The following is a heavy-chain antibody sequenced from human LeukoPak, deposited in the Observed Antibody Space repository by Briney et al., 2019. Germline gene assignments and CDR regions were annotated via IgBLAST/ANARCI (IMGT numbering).Heavy chain of an antibody. J-gene: IGHJ4*02. CDR3: ASSYYSGSSFDY. V-gene: IGHV4-4*07. D-gene: IGHD3-10*01. CDR1: GGSISSYY. Sequence: SETLSLTCTVSGGSISSYYWSWIRQPAGKGLEWIGRIYTSGSTNYNPSLKSRVTMSVDTSKNQFSLKLSSVTAADTAVYYCASSYYSGSSFDYWDQGTLVTVSS. CDR2: IYTSGST.